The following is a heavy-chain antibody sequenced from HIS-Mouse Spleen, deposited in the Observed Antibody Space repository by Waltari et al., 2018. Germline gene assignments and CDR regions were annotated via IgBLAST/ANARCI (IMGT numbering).Heavy chain of an antibody. CDR2: IYYRGST. CDR3: AREIPYSSSWYDWYFDL. Sequence: QLQLQESGPGLVKPSETLSLTCTVSGGSISSSSYYWGWIRQPPGKGLGWVGSIYYRGSTYYTPSLKSRVTISVDTSKNQLSLKLSSVTAADTAVYYCAREIPYSSSWYDWYFDLWGRGTLVTVSS. D-gene: IGHD6-13*01. J-gene: IGHJ2*01. V-gene: IGHV4-39*07. CDR1: GGSISSSSYY.